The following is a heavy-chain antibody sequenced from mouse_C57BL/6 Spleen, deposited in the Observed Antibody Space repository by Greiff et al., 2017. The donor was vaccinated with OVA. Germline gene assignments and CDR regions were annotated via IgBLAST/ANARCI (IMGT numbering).Heavy chain of an antibody. J-gene: IGHJ1*03. CDR1: GFTFSSYG. CDR2: ISSGGSYP. D-gene: IGHD1-1*01. Sequence: EVQLVESGGDLVKPGGSLKLSCAASGFTFSSYGMSWVRQTPDKRLEWVATISSGGSYPYYPDSVKGRFTISRDNAKNTLYLQMSSLKSEDTAMYYCARPGTTVVDPYWYFDVWGTGTTVTVSS. V-gene: IGHV5-6*01. CDR3: ARPGTTVVDPYWYFDV.